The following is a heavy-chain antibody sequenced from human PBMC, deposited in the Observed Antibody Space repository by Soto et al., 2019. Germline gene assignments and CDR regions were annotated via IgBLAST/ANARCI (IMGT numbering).Heavy chain of an antibody. Sequence: ASVKVSCKASGYTFTSYGISWVRQAPGQGLEWMGWISAYNGNTNYAQKLQGRVTMTTATSTSTAYMELRSLRSDDTAVYYCARGRGQWLVQGAFDIWGQGTMVTVSS. J-gene: IGHJ3*02. V-gene: IGHV1-18*04. CDR2: ISAYNGNT. CDR1: GYTFTSYG. D-gene: IGHD6-19*01. CDR3: ARGRGQWLVQGAFDI.